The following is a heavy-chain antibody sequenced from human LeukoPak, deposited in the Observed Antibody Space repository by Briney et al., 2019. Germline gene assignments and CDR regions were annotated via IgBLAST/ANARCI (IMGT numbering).Heavy chain of an antibody. CDR1: GFTVSSNY. CDR2: ISSSGSTI. D-gene: IGHD5-12*01. J-gene: IGHJ4*02. CDR3: ARAWSRDGYNFPFDY. V-gene: IGHV3-11*01. Sequence: GGSLRLSCAASGFTVSSNYMSWIRQAPGKGPEWVSYISSSGSTIYYADSVKGRFTISRDNAKNSLYLQMNSLRAEDTAVYYCARAWSRDGYNFPFDYWGQGTLVTVSS.